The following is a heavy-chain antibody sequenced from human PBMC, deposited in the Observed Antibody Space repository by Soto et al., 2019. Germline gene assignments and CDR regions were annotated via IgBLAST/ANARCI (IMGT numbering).Heavy chain of an antibody. D-gene: IGHD3-10*01. CDR1: GFTFSSYW. CDR3: AIATWFGELGPDWFDP. J-gene: IGHJ5*02. V-gene: IGHV3-7*01. Sequence: GGSLRLSCAASGFTFSSYWMSWVRQAPGKGLEWVANIKQDGSEKYYVDSVKGRFTISRDNAKNSLYLQMNSLRAEDTAVYYCAIATWFGELGPDWFDPWGQGTLVTVSS. CDR2: IKQDGSEK.